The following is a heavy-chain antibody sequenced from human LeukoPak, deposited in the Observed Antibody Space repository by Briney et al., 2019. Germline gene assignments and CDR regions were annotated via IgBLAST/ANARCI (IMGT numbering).Heavy chain of an antibody. D-gene: IGHD3-22*01. CDR3: ARDSNYYDSSGYPAAPTHFDY. V-gene: IGHV3-30*03. CDR1: GSTFSSYG. CDR2: ISYDGSNK. J-gene: IGHJ4*02. Sequence: GGSLRLSCGASGSTFSSYGMHWVRQAPGKGLEWVAVISYDGSNKYYADSVKGRFTISRDNSKNTLYLQMNSLRAEDAAVYYCARDSNYYDSSGYPAAPTHFDYWGQGTLVTVSS.